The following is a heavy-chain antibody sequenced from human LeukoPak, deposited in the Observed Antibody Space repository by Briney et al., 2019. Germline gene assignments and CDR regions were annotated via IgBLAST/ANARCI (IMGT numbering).Heavy chain of an antibody. CDR1: GFHFNNLA. CDR2: MTGPADTT. V-gene: IGHV3-23*01. CDR3: AKGAEIDH. J-gene: IGHJ4*02. Sequence: VGSLKLSCAASGFHFNNLAMRWVRQAPGNGLEWLSAMTGPADTTYYAESVKGRFTISRDYSKSMVFLQMNSLRVEDTAIYYCAKGAEIDHWGQGTLVTVSS.